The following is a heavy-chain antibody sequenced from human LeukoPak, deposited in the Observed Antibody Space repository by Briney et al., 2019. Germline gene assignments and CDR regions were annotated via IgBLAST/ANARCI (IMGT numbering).Heavy chain of an antibody. Sequence: SQTLSLTCTVSGGSISSGGYYWSWIRQHPGKGLEWIGYIYYSGSTYYSPSLKSRVTISVDTSKNQFSLKLSSVTAADTAVYYCARDRTTVTTLEWYFDLWGRGTLVTVSS. V-gene: IGHV4-31*03. J-gene: IGHJ2*01. CDR2: IYYSGST. CDR1: GGSISSGGYY. D-gene: IGHD4-17*01. CDR3: ARDRTTVTTLEWYFDL.